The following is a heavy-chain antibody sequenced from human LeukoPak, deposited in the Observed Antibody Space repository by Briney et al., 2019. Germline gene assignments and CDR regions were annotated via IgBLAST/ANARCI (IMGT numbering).Heavy chain of an antibody. CDR1: GYTFTGYY. V-gene: IGHV1-2*02. CDR3: ARDNSYGYGTDVGY. CDR2: INPNSGGT. D-gene: IGHD5-18*01. Sequence: ASVKVSCKASGYTFTGYYMHWVRQAPGQGLEWMGWINPNSGGTNYAQKFQGRVTMTRDTSISTAYMELSRLRSDDTAVYYCARDNSYGYGTDVGYWGQGTLVTVSS. J-gene: IGHJ4*02.